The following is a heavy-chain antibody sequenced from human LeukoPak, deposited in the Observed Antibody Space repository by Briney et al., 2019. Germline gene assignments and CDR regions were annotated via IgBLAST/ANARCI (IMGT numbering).Heavy chain of an antibody. CDR1: GFTFDDYG. J-gene: IGHJ4*02. Sequence: GGSLRLSCAASGFTFDDYGMSWVRQAPGKGLEWVSAISGSGGSTYYADSVKGRFTISRDNSKNTLYLQMNSLRAEDTAVYYCANLPTLRWQLPFDYWGQGTLVTVSS. CDR2: ISGSGGST. V-gene: IGHV3-23*01. CDR3: ANLPTLRWQLPFDY. D-gene: IGHD4-23*01.